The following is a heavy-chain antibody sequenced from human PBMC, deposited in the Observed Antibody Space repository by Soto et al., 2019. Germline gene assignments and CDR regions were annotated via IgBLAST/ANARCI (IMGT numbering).Heavy chain of an antibody. CDR2: IYHSGST. CDR1: GGSISSSNW. CDR3: ASRKGLTGYYTLDY. D-gene: IGHD3-9*01. J-gene: IGHJ4*02. V-gene: IGHV4-4*02. Sequence: SETLSLTCAVSGGSISSSNWWSWVRQPPGKGLEWIGEIYHSGSTNYIPSLKSRVTISVDKSKNQFSLKLSSVTAADTAVYYCASRKGLTGYYTLDYWGQGTLVTVSS.